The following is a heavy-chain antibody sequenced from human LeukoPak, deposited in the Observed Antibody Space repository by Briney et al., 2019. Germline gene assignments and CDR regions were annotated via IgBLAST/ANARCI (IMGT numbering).Heavy chain of an antibody. Sequence: SETLSLTCTVSGYSISSGYYWGWIRQPPGKGLEWIGSIYHSGSTYYNPSLKSRVTISVDTSKNQFSLKLSSVTAADTAVYYCARGWDYVWGSYRYDAFDIWGQGTMVTVSS. CDR2: IYHSGST. D-gene: IGHD3-16*02. CDR3: ARGWDYVWGSYRYDAFDI. J-gene: IGHJ3*02. CDR1: GYSISSGYY. V-gene: IGHV4-38-2*02.